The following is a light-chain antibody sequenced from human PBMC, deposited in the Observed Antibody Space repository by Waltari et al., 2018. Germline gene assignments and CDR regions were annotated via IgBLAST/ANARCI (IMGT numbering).Light chain of an antibody. J-gene: IGKJ1*01. CDR3: QHYVRLPET. CDR1: QSVSRA. Sequence: EIVLTQSPGSLSSSPGERVTLSCRASQSVSRALAWYQQKPGQAPRRLIFGASNKATGIPDSFSGSGSETDFSLTISRLAPEDFAVYYCQHYVRLPETFGRGTKVEIK. CDR2: GAS. V-gene: IGKV3-20*01.